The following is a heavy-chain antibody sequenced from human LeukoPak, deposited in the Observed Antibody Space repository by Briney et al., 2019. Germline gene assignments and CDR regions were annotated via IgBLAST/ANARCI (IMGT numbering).Heavy chain of an antibody. CDR1: GYTFTSYY. CDR2: INPSGGST. CDR3: ARGHQPDYDFWSGYWGQPGYYFDY. Sequence: ASVKVSCKASGYTFTSYYMHWVRQAPGQGLEWMGIINPSGGSTSYAQKFQGRVTMTRDTSTSTVYMELSSLRSEDTAVYYCARGHQPDYDFWSGYWGQPGYYFDYWGQGTLVTVSS. D-gene: IGHD3-3*01. V-gene: IGHV1-46*01. J-gene: IGHJ4*02.